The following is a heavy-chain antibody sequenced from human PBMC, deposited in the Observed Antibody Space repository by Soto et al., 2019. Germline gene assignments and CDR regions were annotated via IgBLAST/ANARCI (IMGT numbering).Heavy chain of an antibody. CDR2: INHSGST. J-gene: IGHJ4*02. CDR1: GGSFSGYY. Sequence: SETLSLTCAVYGGSFSGYYWSWIRQPPGKGLEWIGEINHSGSTNYNPSLKSRVTISVDTSKNQFSLKLSSVTAADTAVYYCARGYSSGWPYFDYWGQGTLVTVSS. CDR3: ARGYSSGWPYFDY. D-gene: IGHD6-19*01. V-gene: IGHV4-34*01.